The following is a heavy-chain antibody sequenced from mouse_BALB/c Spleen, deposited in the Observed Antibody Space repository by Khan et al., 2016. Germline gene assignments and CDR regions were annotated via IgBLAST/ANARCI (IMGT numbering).Heavy chain of an antibody. CDR2: IRNKANGYTT. CDR1: GFTFTDYY. CDR3: ARDGYYPYAMDY. J-gene: IGHJ4*01. V-gene: IGHV7-3*02. Sequence: EVELVESGGDLVQPGGSLRLSCATSGFTFTDYYMSWVRQPPGKVLEWLGFIRNKANGYTTAYSASVKGRFTISRDNSQSILYLQMNTLRAEDSATYYCARDGYYPYAMDYWGQGTSVTVSS. D-gene: IGHD2-3*01.